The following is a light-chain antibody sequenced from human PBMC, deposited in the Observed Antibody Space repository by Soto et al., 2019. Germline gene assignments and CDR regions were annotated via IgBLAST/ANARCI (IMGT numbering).Light chain of an antibody. CDR1: QSISNW. CDR2: AAS. CDR3: QQSYNSPQT. J-gene: IGKJ1*01. V-gene: IGKV1-39*01. Sequence: DIQMTQSPSTLSASVGDRVTITCRASQSISNWLAWYQQRPGKAPRLLIYAASSLQSGVPSRGSGRGSGTDFTLTSNSLKPEDFATYSCQQSYNSPQTFGQGTKVDIK.